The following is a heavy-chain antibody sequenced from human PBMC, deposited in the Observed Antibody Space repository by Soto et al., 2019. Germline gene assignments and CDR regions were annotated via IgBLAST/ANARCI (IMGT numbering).Heavy chain of an antibody. D-gene: IGHD6-19*01. J-gene: IGHJ6*02. CDR1: GGSISSYY. Sequence: QVQLQESGPGLVKPSETLSLTCTVSGGSISSYYWSWIRQPPGKGLEWIGYIYYSGSTNYNPSLTSRVTIAVDTSKNQFSLKLSSVTAADTAVYYCARDSSGWFLGGMDVWGQGTTVTVSS. CDR2: IYYSGST. CDR3: ARDSSGWFLGGMDV. V-gene: IGHV4-59*01.